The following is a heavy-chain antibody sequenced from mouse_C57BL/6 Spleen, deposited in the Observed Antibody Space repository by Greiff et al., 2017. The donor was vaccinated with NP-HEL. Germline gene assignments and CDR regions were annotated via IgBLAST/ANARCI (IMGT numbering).Heavy chain of an antibody. D-gene: IGHD1-1*01. CDR3: SNYYGSSYYAMDY. Sequence: VQLQESGAELVRPGASVTLSCKASGYTFTDYEMHWVKQTPVHGLEWIGAIDPETGGTAYNQKFKGKAILTADKSSSTAYMELRSLTSEDSAVYDCSNYYGSSYYAMDYWGQGTSVTVSS. CDR1: GYTFTDYE. J-gene: IGHJ4*01. CDR2: IDPETGGT. V-gene: IGHV1-15*01.